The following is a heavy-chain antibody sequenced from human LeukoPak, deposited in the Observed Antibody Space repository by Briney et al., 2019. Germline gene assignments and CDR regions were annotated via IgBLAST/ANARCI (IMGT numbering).Heavy chain of an antibody. CDR2: INGDGSVS. Sequence: PGGSLRLSCAVSGFTFSRSWMTWVRQAPGKGLEFVANINGDGSVSNHVGSVKGRFTISRDNAKNSVYLQMNSLRDEDTAVYYCARDRGNGALDYWGQGTLVTVPS. D-gene: IGHD2-8*01. V-gene: IGHV3-7*01. CDR1: GFTFSRSW. J-gene: IGHJ4*02. CDR3: ARDRGNGALDY.